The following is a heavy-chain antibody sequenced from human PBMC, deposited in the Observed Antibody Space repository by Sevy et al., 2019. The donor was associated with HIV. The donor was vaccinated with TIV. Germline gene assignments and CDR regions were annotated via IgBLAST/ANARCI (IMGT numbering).Heavy chain of an antibody. CDR3: ARDGGTL. D-gene: IGHD3-16*01. V-gene: IGHV3-48*01. J-gene: IGHJ4*02. CDR2: ISSSSTI. CDR1: GLTLSSYS. Sequence: GGSLRLSCAASGLTLSSYSMNWVRQAPGKGLEWVSFISSSSTIYYADSVKGRFTISRDNAKNSLYLQMNSLRVEDTAVYYCARDGGTLWGQGTLVTVSS.